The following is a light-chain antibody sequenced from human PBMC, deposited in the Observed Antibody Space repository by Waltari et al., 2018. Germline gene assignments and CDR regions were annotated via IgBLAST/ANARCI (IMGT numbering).Light chain of an antibody. J-gene: IGKJ2*01. CDR3: QQYGSSVLYT. V-gene: IGKV3-20*01. CDR2: GAS. CDR1: QSLTKRY. Sequence: RASQSLTKRYLAWYQQKPGQSPRLLIYGASSRASGIPDRFSGSGSGTDFTLTISRLEPEDFAVYYCQQYGSSVLYTFGQGTKLEIK.